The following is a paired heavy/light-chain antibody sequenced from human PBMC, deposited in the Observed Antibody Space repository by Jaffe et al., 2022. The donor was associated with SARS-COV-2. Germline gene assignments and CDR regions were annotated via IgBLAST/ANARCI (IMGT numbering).Heavy chain of an antibody. CDR1: GYTFTTSW. CDR3: ARQTRYCRGVSCHSDY. D-gene: IGHD2-15*01. V-gene: IGHV5-51*01. CDR2: IYPDDSDT. Sequence: EVQLVQSGAEVKKPGESLKISCKGSGYTFTTSWIAWVRQMPEKGLEWMGIIYPDDSDTRYSPSFQGQVTISADRSISTAYLQWSSLKAPDTAVYYCARQTRYCRGVSCHSDYWGQGTPVTVSS. J-gene: IGHJ4*02.
Light chain of an antibody. CDR3: QSYDSSLSAYV. CDR1: SSNIGAGYD. Sequence: QSALTQPPSVSGAPGQRVTISCTGSSSNIGAGYDVHWYQQLPGTAPKLLIYDNSNRPSGVPDRFSGSESGTSASLAISGLQAEDEADYYCQSYDSSLSAYVFGTGTKVSVL. J-gene: IGLJ1*01. V-gene: IGLV1-40*01. CDR2: DNS.